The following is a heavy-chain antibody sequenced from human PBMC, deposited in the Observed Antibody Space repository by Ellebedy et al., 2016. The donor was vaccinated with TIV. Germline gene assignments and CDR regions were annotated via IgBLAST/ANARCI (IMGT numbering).Heavy chain of an antibody. V-gene: IGHV1-69*05. J-gene: IGHJ4*02. CDR3: ARAEYDFWSGRKRNYFDY. D-gene: IGHD3-3*01. CDR1: GYTFTSYG. CDR2: IIPIFGTA. Sequence: ASVKVSCKASGYTFTSYGISWVRQAPGQGLEWMGGIIPIFGTANYAQKFQGRVTMTRDTSTSTVYMELSSLRSEDTAVYYCARAEYDFWSGRKRNYFDYWGQGTLVTVSS.